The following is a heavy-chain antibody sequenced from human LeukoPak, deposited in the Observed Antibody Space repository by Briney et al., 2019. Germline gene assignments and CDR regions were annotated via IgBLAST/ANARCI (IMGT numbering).Heavy chain of an antibody. CDR2: IYPGDSDT. CDR3: ARFGYCGISSCHRSIVHYYYYMDV. J-gene: IGHJ6*03. CDR1: GYSFNNYW. D-gene: IGHD2-2*02. V-gene: IGHV5-51*01. Sequence: GESLKISCKGSGYSFNNYWNCRLLQMPGKGLEWMGIIYPGDSDTRYSPSFQGQVTISADKSISTAYLQWSSLKASDTAMYYCARFGYCGISSCHRSIVHYYYYMDVWGKGTTVTVSS.